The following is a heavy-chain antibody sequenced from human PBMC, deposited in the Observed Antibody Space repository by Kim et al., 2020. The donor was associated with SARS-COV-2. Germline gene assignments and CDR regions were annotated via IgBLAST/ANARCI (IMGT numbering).Heavy chain of an antibody. CDR2: ISLSGGTT. Sequence: GGSLRLSCAASGFPFSIYAMSWVRQAPGRGLEWVSGISLSGGTTYYADSVKGRFTISRDNSNNTLFLEMNSLRVDDTAVYYCGKPPLLSSDYLWGTYRYEDYWGQGTLVTVSS. CDR1: GFPFSIYA. CDR3: GKPPLLSSDYLWGTYRYEDY. V-gene: IGHV3-23*01. J-gene: IGHJ4*02. D-gene: IGHD3-16*02.